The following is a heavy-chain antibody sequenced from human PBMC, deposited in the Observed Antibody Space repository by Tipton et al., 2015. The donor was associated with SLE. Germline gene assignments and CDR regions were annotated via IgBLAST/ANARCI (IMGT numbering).Heavy chain of an antibody. Sequence: SLRLSCAASGFTFSNAWMNWVRQAPGKGLEWVGRIKRKSEGGTTDGGATDYAAPVKGRFIISRDVSKNTVYLQMSSLVIEDTAVFYCATSRGAFHDPPWDPYYYMMDVWGQGPTVTVAS. CDR2: IKRKSEGGTTDGGAT. CDR3: ATSRGAFHDPPWDPYYYMMDV. CDR1: GFTFSNAW. J-gene: IGHJ6*02. V-gene: IGHV3-15*01. D-gene: IGHD3-10*01.